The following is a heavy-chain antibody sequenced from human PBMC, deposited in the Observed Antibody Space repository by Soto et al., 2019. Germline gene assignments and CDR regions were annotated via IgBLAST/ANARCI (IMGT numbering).Heavy chain of an antibody. CDR1: GGSISSGGYY. V-gene: IGHV4-31*03. Sequence: SETLSLTCTVSGGSISSGGYYWSWIRQHPGKGLEWIGYIYYSGSTYYNPSLKSRVTISVDTSKNQFSLKLSSVTAADTAVYYCARETRLERPYFDYWGQGTRVTVSS. CDR2: IYYSGST. J-gene: IGHJ4*02. CDR3: ARETRLERPYFDY. D-gene: IGHD1-1*01.